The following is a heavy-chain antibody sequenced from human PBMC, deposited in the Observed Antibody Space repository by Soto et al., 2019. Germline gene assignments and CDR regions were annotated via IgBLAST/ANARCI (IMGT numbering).Heavy chain of an antibody. CDR1: GYTFTSYA. V-gene: IGHV1-3*05. J-gene: IGHJ4*02. CDR3: ARSSGGTTMGDGGCCLY. Sequence: QVQLVQSGAEEKKPGASVKVSCKASGYTFTSYAMHWVRQAPGQRLEWMGWINAGNGNTKYSQKFQGTVTITRETFXGXXCMELSSVRSEDTAVYYCARSSGGTTMGDGGCCLYGGQGTLVTVFS. D-gene: IGHD2-15*01. CDR2: INAGNGNT.